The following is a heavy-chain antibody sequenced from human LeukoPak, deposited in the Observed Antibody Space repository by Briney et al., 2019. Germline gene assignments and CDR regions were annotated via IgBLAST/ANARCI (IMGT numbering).Heavy chain of an antibody. CDR2: ISGSGGGT. V-gene: IGHV3-23*01. D-gene: IGHD5-18*01. J-gene: IGHJ4*02. CDR3: AKETDTALVAYFDY. CDR1: GFTFSNYA. Sequence: GGSLRLSCAASGFTFSNYAMSWVRQAPGNGLEWVSSISGSGGGTYYADSVKGRFTISRDNSKSTLYLQMSRLRAEDTAMYFCAKETDTALVAYFDYWGQGTLVTVSS.